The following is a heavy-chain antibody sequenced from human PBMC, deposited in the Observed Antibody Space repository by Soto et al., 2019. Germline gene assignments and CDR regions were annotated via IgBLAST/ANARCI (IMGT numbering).Heavy chain of an antibody. CDR2: IMQDGSEK. CDR3: ARGHSAPDY. V-gene: IGHV3-7*01. J-gene: IGHJ4*02. CDR1: GFSFSSYW. Sequence: EVQLVESGGGLVQPGGSLRLSCTVSGFSFSSYWMSWVRQAPGKGLEWVANIMQDGSEKDYVDSVKGRFNISRDNAKSSLYLQMNGLRAEDTAVYYCARGHSAPDYWGQGTLVTVST.